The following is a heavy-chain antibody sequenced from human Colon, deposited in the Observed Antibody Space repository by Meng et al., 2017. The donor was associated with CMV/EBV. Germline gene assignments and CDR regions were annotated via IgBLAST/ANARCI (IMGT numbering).Heavy chain of an antibody. CDR1: GYSISSGYY. V-gene: IGHV4-38-2*02. CDR3: ANFPTSPVVPPFDY. Sequence: GSLRLSCTVSGYSISSGYYWGWIRQPPGKGLEWIGSIYHSGSTYYNPSLKSRVTVSVDTSKNQFSLKLNSVTAADTAVYYCANFPTSPVVPPFDYWGQGTLVTVSS. D-gene: IGHD3-22*01. J-gene: IGHJ4*02. CDR2: IYHSGST.